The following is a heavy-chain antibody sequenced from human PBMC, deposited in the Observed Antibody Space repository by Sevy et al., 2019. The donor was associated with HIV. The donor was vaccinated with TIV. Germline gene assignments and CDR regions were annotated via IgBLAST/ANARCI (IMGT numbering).Heavy chain of an antibody. CDR1: GFTFSSYW. Sequence: GGSLRLSCAASGFTFSSYWMSWVRQAPGKGLEWVANIKQDGSEKYYVDSVKGRFTISRDNAKNSLYLQMNSLRAEDTAVYYCARVDYDFWSVKYYGMDVWGQRTTVTVSS. D-gene: IGHD3-3*01. V-gene: IGHV3-7*03. J-gene: IGHJ6*02. CDR2: IKQDGSEK. CDR3: ARVDYDFWSVKYYGMDV.